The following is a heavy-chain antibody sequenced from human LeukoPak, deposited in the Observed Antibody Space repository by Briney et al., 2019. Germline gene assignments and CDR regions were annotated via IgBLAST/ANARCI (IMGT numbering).Heavy chain of an antibody. D-gene: IGHD3-10*01. CDR2: IYYSGST. J-gene: IGHJ4*02. Sequence: PSETLSLTCTVSGGSISSYYWSCIRQPPGKGLEWSGYIYYSGSTNYNPSLKSRVTISVDTSKNQFSLKLSSVTAADTAVYYCARAGGTYYYGSGSYPVDYWGQGTLVTVSS. V-gene: IGHV4-59*01. CDR1: GGSISSYY. CDR3: ARAGGTYYYGSGSYPVDY.